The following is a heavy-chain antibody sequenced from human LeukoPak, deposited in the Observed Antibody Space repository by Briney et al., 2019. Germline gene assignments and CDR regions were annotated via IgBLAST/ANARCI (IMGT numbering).Heavy chain of an antibody. CDR1: GASISSYS. CDR2: IYYSGSA. V-gene: IGHV4-59*01. Sequence: SETLSFTCTGSGASISSYSWSWIRQPPGKGLEWIGYIYYSGSANYNPSLKTRVTISIDTSKNQFSLKLSSVTAADTAVYYCARDRPRTYDFWSGYYMASDAFDIWGQGTMVTVSS. CDR3: ARDRPRTYDFWSGYYMASDAFDI. D-gene: IGHD3-3*01. J-gene: IGHJ3*02.